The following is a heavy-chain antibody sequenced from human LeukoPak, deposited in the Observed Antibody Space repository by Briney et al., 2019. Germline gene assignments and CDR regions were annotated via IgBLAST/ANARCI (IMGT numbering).Heavy chain of an antibody. J-gene: IGHJ4*02. V-gene: IGHV3-21*01. CDR2: ISSSSNYI. D-gene: IGHD3-3*01. CDR1: GSSFSSYS. Sequence: GGSLRLSCAASGSSFSSYSMKWVRQAPGKGLEWVSSISSSSNYIYYSDSVKGRFTISRDNAKNSFYLQMNSLRAEDTAVYYCARLREIPVFGVVTKSTSYFDYWGQGTLVTVSS. CDR3: ARLREIPVFGVVTKSTSYFDY.